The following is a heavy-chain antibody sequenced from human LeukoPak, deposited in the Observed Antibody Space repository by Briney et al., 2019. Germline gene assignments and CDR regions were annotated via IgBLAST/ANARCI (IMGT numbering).Heavy chain of an antibody. D-gene: IGHD2-2*01. Sequence: GGSLRLSCAASGFAFSSYSMNWVRQAPGKGLEWVSSISSDANHIYYADSVKGRFTISRDNAKNSLYLQMNSLQAEDTAVYYCESYGTSWRYYFDYWGQGTLVTVSS. CDR2: ISSDANHI. CDR1: GFAFSSYS. CDR3: ESYGTSWRYYFDY. J-gene: IGHJ4*02. V-gene: IGHV3-21*01.